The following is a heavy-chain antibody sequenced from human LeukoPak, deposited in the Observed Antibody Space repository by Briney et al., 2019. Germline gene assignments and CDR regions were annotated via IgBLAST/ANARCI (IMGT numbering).Heavy chain of an antibody. V-gene: IGHV3-23*01. CDR3: AKDWIQFNRVFDCFDS. Sequence: GGSLRLSCAASGFTFSSYAMSWVRQAPGKGLEWVATIGNTETFYADSVTGRFTISRDNSENTVNLQMNRLRVEDTAIYYCAKDWIQFNRVFDCFDSWGQGTLVTVFS. CDR2: IGNTET. CDR1: GFTFSSYA. J-gene: IGHJ4*02. D-gene: IGHD5-18*01.